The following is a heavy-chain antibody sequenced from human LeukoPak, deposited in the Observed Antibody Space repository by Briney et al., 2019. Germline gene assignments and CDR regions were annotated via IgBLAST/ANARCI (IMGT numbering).Heavy chain of an antibody. J-gene: IGHJ5*02. CDR1: GYSFTSYW. CDR2: IDPSDSYT. D-gene: IGHD6-13*01. Sequence: GESLRISCKGSGYSFTSYWISWVRQMPGKGLEWMGRIDPSDSYTNYSPSFQGYVTISADKSISTAYLQWSSLKASDTAMYYCARTYSSSWYWFDPWGQGTLVTVSS. V-gene: IGHV5-10-1*01. CDR3: ARTYSSSWYWFDP.